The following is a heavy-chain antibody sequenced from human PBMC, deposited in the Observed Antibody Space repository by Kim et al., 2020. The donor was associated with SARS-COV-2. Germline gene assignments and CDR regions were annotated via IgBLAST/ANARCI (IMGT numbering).Heavy chain of an antibody. CDR2: INTNTGNP. V-gene: IGHV7-4-1*02. Sequence: ASVKVSCKASGYTFTSYAMNWVRQAPGQGLEWMGWINTNTGNPTYAQGFTGRFVFSLDTSVSTAYLQISSLKAEDTAVYYCARDFLDYYDSSGYYYEFDYWGQGTLVIVSS. D-gene: IGHD3-22*01. J-gene: IGHJ4*02. CDR3: ARDFLDYYDSSGYYYEFDY. CDR1: GYTFTSYA.